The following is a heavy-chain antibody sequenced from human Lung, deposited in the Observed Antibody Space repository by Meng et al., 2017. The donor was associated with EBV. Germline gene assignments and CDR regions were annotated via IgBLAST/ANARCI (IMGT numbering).Heavy chain of an antibody. V-gene: IGHV4-31*03. D-gene: IGHD5-18*01. CDR1: GGSISSGGYY. CDR3: ARERDTRWFDP. J-gene: IGHJ5*02. CDR2: IYYSGDT. Sequence: GQLQGAGPGLVKPSQTLSLTCTVSGGSISSGGYYWSWIRHHPGKGLEWIGYIYYSGDTDYNPSLKSRVTISMDTSKNQFSLKLSSVTAADTAVYYCARERDTRWFDPWGQGTLVTVSS.